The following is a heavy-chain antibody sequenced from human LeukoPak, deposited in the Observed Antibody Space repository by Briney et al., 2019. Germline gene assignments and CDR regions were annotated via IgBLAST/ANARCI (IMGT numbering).Heavy chain of an antibody. CDR1: GFTFSTYA. V-gene: IGHV3-33*08. CDR2: IWYDGSNK. Sequence: PGGSLRLSCVASGFTFSTYAMSWVRQAPGKGLEWVAVIWYDGSNKYYADSVKGRFTISRDNSKNTLYLQMNSLRAEDAAVYYCARDGDSSSFDYWGQGTLVTVSS. D-gene: IGHD6-13*01. J-gene: IGHJ4*02. CDR3: ARDGDSSSFDY.